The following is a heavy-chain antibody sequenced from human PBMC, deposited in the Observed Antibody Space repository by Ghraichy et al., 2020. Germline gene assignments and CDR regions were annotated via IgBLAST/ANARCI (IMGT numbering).Heavy chain of an antibody. J-gene: IGHJ4*02. CDR1: GFTFSSYA. CDR2: ISGSGGST. V-gene: IGHV3-23*01. D-gene: IGHD6-19*01. Sequence: GVLNISCAASGFTFSSYAMSWVRQAPGKGLEWVSAISGSGGSTYYADSVKGRFTISRDNSKNTLYLQMNSLRAEDTAVYYCAKEGSSGSNDYFDYWGQGTLVTVSS. CDR3: AKEGSSGSNDYFDY.